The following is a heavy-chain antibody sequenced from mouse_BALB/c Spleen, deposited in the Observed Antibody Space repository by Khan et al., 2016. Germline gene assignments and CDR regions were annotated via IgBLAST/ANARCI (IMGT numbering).Heavy chain of an antibody. V-gene: IGHV1-7*01. Sequence: QVQLQQSGAELAKPGASVKMSCKASGYTFTSYWMHWVKQRPGQGLEWIGYINPSTGYPEYNQKFKDKDTLTADKSSSTAYMQLSSLTSEDSAVYYCARKYGNYAMDYWGQGTSVTVSS. J-gene: IGHJ4*01. CDR2: INPSTGYP. CDR3: ARKYGNYAMDY. CDR1: GYTFTSYW. D-gene: IGHD2-10*02.